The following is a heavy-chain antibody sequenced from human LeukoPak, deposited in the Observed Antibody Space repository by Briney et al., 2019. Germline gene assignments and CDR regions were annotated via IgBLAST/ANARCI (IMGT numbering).Heavy chain of an antibody. CDR1: GGSFSGYY. J-gene: IGHJ4*02. D-gene: IGHD3-10*01. CDR3: ARGFMVRGVIPY. V-gene: IGHV4-34*01. CDR2: INHSGST. Sequence: PSETLSLTCAVYGGSFSGYYWSWIRQPPGKGLEWIGEINHSGSTNYNPSLKSRVTISVDTSKNQSSLKLSSVTAADTAVYYCARGFMVRGVIPYWGQGTLVTVSS.